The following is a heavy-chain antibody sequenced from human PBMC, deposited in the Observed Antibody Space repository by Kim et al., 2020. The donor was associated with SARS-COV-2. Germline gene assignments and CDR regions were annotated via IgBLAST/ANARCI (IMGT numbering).Heavy chain of an antibody. J-gene: IGHJ3*02. CDR2: ISGSGGST. V-gene: IGHV3-23*01. D-gene: IGHD3-22*01. CDR1: GFTFSSYA. CDR3: ANHDSSGYSPDAFDI. Sequence: GGSLRLSCAASGFTFSSYAMSWVRQAPGKGLEWVSAISGSGGSTYYADSVKGRFTISRDNSKNTLYLQMNSLRAEDTAVYYCANHDSSGYSPDAFDIWGQGTMVTVSS.